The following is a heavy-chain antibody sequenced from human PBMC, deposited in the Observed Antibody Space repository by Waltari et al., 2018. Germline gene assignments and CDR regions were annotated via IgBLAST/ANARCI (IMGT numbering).Heavy chain of an antibody. CDR3: AKDTDGVNDY. CDR1: GFTFSSYG. Sequence: QVQLVESGGGVVQPGRSLRLSCAASGFTFSSYGMHWVRQAPGKGLEWVAVIWYDGSNKYYADSVKGRFTISRDNSKNTLYLQMNSLRAEDTAVYYCAKDTDGVNDYWGQGTLVTVSS. D-gene: IGHD4-17*01. J-gene: IGHJ4*02. CDR2: IWYDGSNK. V-gene: IGHV3-33*06.